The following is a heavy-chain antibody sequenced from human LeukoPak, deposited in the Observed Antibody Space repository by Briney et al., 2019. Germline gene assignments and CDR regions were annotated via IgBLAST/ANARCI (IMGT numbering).Heavy chain of an antibody. CDR3: VRAPTTGYYGMDV. D-gene: IGHD2-8*02. Sequence: GSSVKVSCKASGGTLRDYAISWVRQAPGQGLEWVGGIIPVFATGNYAQNFQGRVTMTADESTSTAYMDLSSLTSEDTAVYYCVRAPTTGYYGMDVWGQGTTVTVSS. CDR1: GGTLRDYA. V-gene: IGHV1-69*01. CDR2: IIPVFATG. J-gene: IGHJ6*02.